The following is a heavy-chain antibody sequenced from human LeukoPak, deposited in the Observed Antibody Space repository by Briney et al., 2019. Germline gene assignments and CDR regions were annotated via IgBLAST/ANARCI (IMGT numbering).Heavy chain of an antibody. V-gene: IGHV4-4*07. CDR3: ARLGSAENVDSSSWYYFDY. Sequence: SSETLSLTCTVSGGSISSYYWSWIRQPAGKGLEWIGRIYTSGSTNYNPSLKSRVTMSVDTSKNQFSLKLSSVTAADTAVYYCARLGSAENVDSSSWYYFDYWGQGTLVTVSS. J-gene: IGHJ4*02. CDR1: GGSISSYY. CDR2: IYTSGST. D-gene: IGHD6-13*01.